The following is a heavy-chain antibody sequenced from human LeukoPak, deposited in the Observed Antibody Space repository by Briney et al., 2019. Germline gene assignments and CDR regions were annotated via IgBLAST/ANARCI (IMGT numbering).Heavy chain of an antibody. CDR3: ARHRGFDYGDYELDY. Sequence: SETLSLTCAVSGYSISSGYYWGWIRQPPGKGLEGIGSIYHSGSTYYNPSLKSPVTISVDTSKNQFSLKLSSVTAADTAVYYCARHRGFDYGDYELDYWGQGTLVTVSS. V-gene: IGHV4-38-2*01. D-gene: IGHD4-17*01. J-gene: IGHJ4*02. CDR1: GYSISSGYY. CDR2: IYHSGST.